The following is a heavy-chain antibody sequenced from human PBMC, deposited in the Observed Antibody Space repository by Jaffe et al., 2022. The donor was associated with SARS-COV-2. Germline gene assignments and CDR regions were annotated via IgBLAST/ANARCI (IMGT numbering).Heavy chain of an antibody. CDR1: GYTVSVYW. J-gene: IGHJ4*02. CDR2: INQGGREK. CDR3: VRDRCCVGNSKGWHDY. Sequence: EVQLVESGGGLVQPGGSLRLSCAASGYTVSVYWMGWVRQAPGKGLEWVANINQGGREKNYVDSVKGRFTISRDDATDSLHLQMNSLRAEDTAVYYCVRDRCCVGNSKGWHDYWGQGTLVTVSS. V-gene: IGHV3-7*01. D-gene: IGHD6-19*01.